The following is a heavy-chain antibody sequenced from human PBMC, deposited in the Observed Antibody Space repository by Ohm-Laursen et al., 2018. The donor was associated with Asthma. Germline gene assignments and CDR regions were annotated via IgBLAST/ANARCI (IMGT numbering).Heavy chain of an antibody. Sequence: SVKVSCKASGCTFSSYAISWVRQAPGQGLEWMGGIIPIFGTANYAQKFQGRVTITADESTSTTYMELSSLRSEDTAVYYCASSVATVTTDWYFDLWGRGTLVTVSS. CDR3: ASSVATVTTDWYFDL. V-gene: IGHV1-69*13. CDR2: IIPIFGTA. D-gene: IGHD4-17*01. CDR1: GCTFSSYA. J-gene: IGHJ2*01.